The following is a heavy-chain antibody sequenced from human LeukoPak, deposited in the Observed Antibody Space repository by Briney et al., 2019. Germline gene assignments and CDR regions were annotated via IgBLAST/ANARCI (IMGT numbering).Heavy chain of an antibody. CDR3: AKDSLVGGSSGYFNYYYYGMDV. D-gene: IGHD3-22*01. V-gene: IGHV3-23*01. J-gene: IGHJ6*02. CDR2: ISTGGGNT. Sequence: PGGSLRLSCTASGFTFSSYTMSWVRQAPGKGLKWVSTISTGGGNTYYADSVQGRFTVSRDDSKNTLYLQMNSLRAEDTAVYYCAKDSLVGGSSGYFNYYYYGMDVWGQGTTVTVSS. CDR1: GFTFSSYT.